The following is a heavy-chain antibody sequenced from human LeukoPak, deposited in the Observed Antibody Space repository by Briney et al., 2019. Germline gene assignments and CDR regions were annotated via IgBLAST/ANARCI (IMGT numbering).Heavy chain of an antibody. CDR2: IYHSGST. Sequence: SETLSLTCTVSGGSISSYYWSWIRQPPGKGLEGIGSIYHSGSTCYNPSIKGRVNISVDTFKNQFSLKLSSVNAADTAVYYCARDGDIVVVPAAIAFDYWGQGTLVTVSS. CDR3: ARDGDIVVVPAAIAFDY. V-gene: IGHV4-59*12. D-gene: IGHD2-2*02. CDR1: GGSISSYY. J-gene: IGHJ4*02.